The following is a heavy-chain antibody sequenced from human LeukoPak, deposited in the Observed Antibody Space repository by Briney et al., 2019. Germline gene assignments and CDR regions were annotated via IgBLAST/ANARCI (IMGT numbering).Heavy chain of an antibody. CDR2: ISGSGGGT. Sequence: PPGGSLRLSCAASGFTFSSYAMSWVRQAPGKGLEWVSAISGSGGGTYYADSVKGRFTISRDNSKNTLYLQMNSLGAEDTAVYYCAKIPMITFGGVIYYFDYWGQGTLVTVSS. D-gene: IGHD3-16*02. J-gene: IGHJ4*02. CDR1: GFTFSSYA. CDR3: AKIPMITFGGVIYYFDY. V-gene: IGHV3-23*01.